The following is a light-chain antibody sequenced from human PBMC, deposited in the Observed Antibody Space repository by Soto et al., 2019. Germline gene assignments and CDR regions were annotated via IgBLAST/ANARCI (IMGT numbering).Light chain of an antibody. CDR2: EVS. CDR3: SSYAGSNSPYV. CDR1: SSDVGGYNH. Sequence: QSALTQPASVSGSPGQSVTISCTGTSSDVGGYNHVSWYQQHPGKAPKLMIYEVSKRPSGVPDRFSGSKSGNTASLTISGVQAEDEADYYCSSYAGSNSPYVFGTGTKVTVL. V-gene: IGLV2-8*01. J-gene: IGLJ1*01.